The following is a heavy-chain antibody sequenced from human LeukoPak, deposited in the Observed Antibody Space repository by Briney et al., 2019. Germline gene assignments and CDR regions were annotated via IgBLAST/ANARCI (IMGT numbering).Heavy chain of an antibody. V-gene: IGHV3-7*03. CDR2: IKQDGSEK. Sequence: GGSLRLSCAASGFTLSSYWMSWVRQAPGKGLEWVATIKQDGSEKYYVDSVKGRFTISRDSAKNSLYLQMNSLRAEDTAVYYCAKYHGRAAAGDYWGQGTLVTVSS. D-gene: IGHD6-13*01. CDR1: GFTLSSYW. J-gene: IGHJ4*02. CDR3: AKYHGRAAAGDY.